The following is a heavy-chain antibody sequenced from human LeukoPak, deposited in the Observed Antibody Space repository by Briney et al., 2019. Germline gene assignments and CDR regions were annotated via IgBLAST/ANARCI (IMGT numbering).Heavy chain of an antibody. CDR3: ARDPRNYGGNPFDY. J-gene: IGHJ4*02. CDR2: INSDGSST. CDR1: GFTLSSYW. V-gene: IGHV3-74*01. Sequence: GGSLRLSCAASGFTLSSYWMHWVRQAPGKGLVWVSRINSDGSSTSYADSVKGRFTISRDNAKNTLYLQMNSLRAEDTAVYYCARDPRNYGGNPFDYWGQGTLVTVSS. D-gene: IGHD4-23*01.